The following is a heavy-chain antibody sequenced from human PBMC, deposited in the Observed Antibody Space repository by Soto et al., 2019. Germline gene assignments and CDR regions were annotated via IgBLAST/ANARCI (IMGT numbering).Heavy chain of an antibody. CDR2: ISHDGSHK. CDR3: ARAPAPDYGGGGDY. V-gene: IGHV3-30-3*01. CDR1: GFTFSSYT. J-gene: IGHJ4*02. D-gene: IGHD4-17*01. Sequence: QVQLVESWGGVVQPGRSLRLSCAAAGFTFSSYTIHWVRQAPGKGLEWVAVISHDGSHKYYADFVKGRFTISRDNSQNTVYLQTNSLRAEGTAVYYCARAPAPDYGGGGDYWGQGTLVTVSS.